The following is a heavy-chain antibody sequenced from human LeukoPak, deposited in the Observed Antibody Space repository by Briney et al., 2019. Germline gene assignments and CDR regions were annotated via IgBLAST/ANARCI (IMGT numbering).Heavy chain of an antibody. CDR2: INHSGST. CDR3: ARGTGGWYSDWFDP. Sequence: SETLSLTCAVYGGSFSGYYWSWIRQPPGKGLEWIGEINHSGSTNYNPSPKRRVTISVDTSKNQFSLKLSSVTAADTAVYYCARGTGGWYSDWFDPWGQGTLVTVSS. D-gene: IGHD6-19*01. J-gene: IGHJ5*02. CDR1: GGSFSGYY. V-gene: IGHV4-34*01.